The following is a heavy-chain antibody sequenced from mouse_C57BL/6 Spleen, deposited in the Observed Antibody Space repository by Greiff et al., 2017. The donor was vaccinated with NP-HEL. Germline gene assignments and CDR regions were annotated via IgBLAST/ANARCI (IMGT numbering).Heavy chain of an antibody. J-gene: IGHJ4*01. V-gene: IGHV1-15*01. CDR3: TRRTGRGNAMDY. D-gene: IGHD4-1*01. Sequence: VQLQQSGAELVRPGASVTLSCKASGYTFTDYEMHWVKQTPVHGLEWIGAIDPETGGTAYNQKFKGKALLTADKSSSTAYMELRSLTSEDSAVYYCTRRTGRGNAMDYWGQGTSVTVSS. CDR2: IDPETGGT. CDR1: GYTFTDYE.